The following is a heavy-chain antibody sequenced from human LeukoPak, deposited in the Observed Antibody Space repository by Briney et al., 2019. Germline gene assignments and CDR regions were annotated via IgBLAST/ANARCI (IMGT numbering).Heavy chain of an antibody. V-gene: IGHV3-48*03. D-gene: IGHD3-10*01. CDR1: GFTLSSYE. J-gene: IGHJ4*02. CDR2: MSSSGNSK. Sequence: GGSLRLSCAASGFTLSSYEMNWVRQAPGKGLEWVSYMSSSGNSKHYADSVKGRVTISRDNAKNSLYLQMNSLRAEDTAVYYCARDVGYFGSGSYPDYFDYWGQGILVTVSS. CDR3: ARDVGYFGSGSYPDYFDY.